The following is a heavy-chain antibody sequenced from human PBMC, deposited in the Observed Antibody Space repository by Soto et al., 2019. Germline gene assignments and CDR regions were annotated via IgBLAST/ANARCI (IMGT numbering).Heavy chain of an antibody. J-gene: IGHJ5*02. Sequence: TGGSLRLSCAASGFTFSSYAMSWVRQAPGKGLMWVSRISGGGRTTNYADSVKGRFTISRENAKNTLYLQMNSLRAEDTAVYYCARAAYGEYWFDPWGQGTLVTVSS. CDR2: ISGGGRTT. CDR1: GFTFSSYA. D-gene: IGHD4-17*01. CDR3: ARAAYGEYWFDP. V-gene: IGHV3-74*01.